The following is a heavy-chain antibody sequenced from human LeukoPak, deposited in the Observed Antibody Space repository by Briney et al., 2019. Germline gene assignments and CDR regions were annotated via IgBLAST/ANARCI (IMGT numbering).Heavy chain of an antibody. CDR2: IYHSGST. J-gene: IGHJ4*02. D-gene: IGHD6-13*01. CDR3: ASGVAAAGLDY. Sequence: KPSGTLSLTCDVSGGSISTSNWWSWVRQTPGKGLEWLGEIYHSGSTNYNPSLKSRVTISIDKSKNQFSLKLSSVTAADTAVYYCASGVAAAGLDYWGQGTLVTVSS. V-gene: IGHV4-4*02. CDR1: GGSISTSNW.